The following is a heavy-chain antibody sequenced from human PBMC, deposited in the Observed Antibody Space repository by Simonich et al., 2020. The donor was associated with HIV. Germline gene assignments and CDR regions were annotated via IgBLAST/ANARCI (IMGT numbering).Heavy chain of an antibody. V-gene: IGHV4-34*01. CDR2: IKHSGRT. Sequence: QVQLQQWGAGLLKPSETLSLTCAVYGGSFSGYYWSWIRQPPGKGLEWIGEIKHSGRTNYHPSLKSRVTISVDTSKNQFSLKLSSVTAADTAVYYCPRGFYQRLYYFDYWGQGTLVTVSS. D-gene: IGHD2-2*01. J-gene: IGHJ4*02. CDR1: GGSFSGYY. CDR3: PRGFYQRLYYFDY.